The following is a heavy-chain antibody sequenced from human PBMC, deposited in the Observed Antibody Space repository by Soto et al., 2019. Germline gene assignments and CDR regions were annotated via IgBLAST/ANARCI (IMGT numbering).Heavy chain of an antibody. CDR2: IIPILGIA. D-gene: IGHD2-15*01. CDR1: GGTFSSYT. CDR3: AREPGGGYCSGGSCRGNWFDP. Sequence: QVQLVQSGAEVKKPGSSVKVSCKASGGTFSSYTISWVRQAPGQGLEWMGRIIPILGIANYAQKFQGRVMITADKSTRTAYMEMSSMGSEDTAVYYCAREPGGGYCSGGSCRGNWFDPWGQGTLVTVSS. J-gene: IGHJ5*02. V-gene: IGHV1-69*08.